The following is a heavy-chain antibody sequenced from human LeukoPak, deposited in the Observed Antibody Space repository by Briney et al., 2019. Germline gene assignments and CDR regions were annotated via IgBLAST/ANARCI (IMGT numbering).Heavy chain of an antibody. CDR2: ISGSGGST. V-gene: IGHV3-23*01. CDR1: GFTFSSHV. D-gene: IGHD6-19*01. J-gene: IGHJ4*02. CDR3: AKDLQWLDKTYFDY. Sequence: GGSLRLSCAASGFTFSSHVMSWVRPAPGKGRDGVSAISGSGGSTYYADSVKGRFTISRDNSKNTLYLQMNSLRAEDTAVYYCAKDLQWLDKTYFDYWGQGTLVTVSS.